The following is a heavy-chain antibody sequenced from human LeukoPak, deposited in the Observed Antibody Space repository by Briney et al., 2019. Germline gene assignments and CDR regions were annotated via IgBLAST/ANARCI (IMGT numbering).Heavy chain of an antibody. J-gene: IGHJ4*02. Sequence: PSQTLSLTCAVSGGSISSGGYSWSWIRQPPGKGLEWIGYIYHSGSTYYNPSLKSEVTISVDTSKNQFSLKVNSVTAADTAVYYCARNYYYGSGSYPDYWGQGTLVTVSS. CDR1: GGSISSGGYS. V-gene: IGHV4-30-2*01. CDR2: IYHSGST. D-gene: IGHD3-10*01. CDR3: ARNYYYGSGSYPDY.